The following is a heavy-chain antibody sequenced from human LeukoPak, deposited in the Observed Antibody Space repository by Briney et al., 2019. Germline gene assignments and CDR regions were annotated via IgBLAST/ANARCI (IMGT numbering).Heavy chain of an antibody. D-gene: IGHD5-24*01. J-gene: IGHJ4*02. CDR2: ITSGSSHI. CDR1: GFTFSSYN. CDR3: AKDFVEMATIPDY. Sequence: PGGSLRLSCAASGFTFSSYNMNWVRQTPGQGLEWVTAITSGSSHIYYADSVQGRFTISRDNAKSSLYLQMNSLRAEATAVYYCAKDFVEMATIPDYWGQGTLVTVSS. V-gene: IGHV3-21*04.